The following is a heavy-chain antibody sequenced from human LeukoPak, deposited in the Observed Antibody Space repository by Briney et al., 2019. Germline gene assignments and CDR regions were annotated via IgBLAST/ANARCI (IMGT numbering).Heavy chain of an antibody. CDR3: AKVSHVFYYYYYMDV. Sequence: GGSLRLSCAASGFTFSSYAMSWVRQAPGKGLEWVSAISGSGGSTYYADSVKGRFTISRDNSKNTLYLQMNSLRAEDTAVYYCAKVSHVFYYYYYMDVWGKGTTVTVSS. V-gene: IGHV3-23*01. CDR2: ISGSGGST. CDR1: GFTFSSYA. J-gene: IGHJ6*03. D-gene: IGHD3-16*01.